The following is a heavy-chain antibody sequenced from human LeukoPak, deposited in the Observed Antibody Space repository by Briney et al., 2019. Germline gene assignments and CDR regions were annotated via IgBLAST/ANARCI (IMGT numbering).Heavy chain of an antibody. CDR2: INPNRGGT. D-gene: IGHD1-20*01. J-gene: IGHJ5*02. V-gene: IGHV1-2*02. CDR1: GYTFSGYY. CDR3: ARGHLITGSYERGP. Sequence: WASVTVSCRASGYTFSGYYVHWVRQAPGQGLEWMGWINPNRGGTNYAQKFQGRVTMTRETSISTAYMELSSLRSDDTAVYYCARGHLITGSYERGPWGQGTLVSVSS.